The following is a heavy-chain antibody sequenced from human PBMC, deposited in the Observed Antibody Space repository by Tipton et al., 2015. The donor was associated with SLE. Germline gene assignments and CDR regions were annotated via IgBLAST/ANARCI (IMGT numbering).Heavy chain of an antibody. CDR2: IYYSGST. J-gene: IGHJ4*02. CDR3: ARAKGERGTFDY. Sequence: TLSLTCTVSGGSISSSSYYWGWIRQPPGKGLEWIGYIYYSGSTNYNPSLKSRVTISVDTSKNQFSLKLSSVTAADTAVYYCARAKGERGTFDYWGQGPLVTVSS. D-gene: IGHD3-16*01. V-gene: IGHV4-61*05. CDR1: GGSISSSSYY.